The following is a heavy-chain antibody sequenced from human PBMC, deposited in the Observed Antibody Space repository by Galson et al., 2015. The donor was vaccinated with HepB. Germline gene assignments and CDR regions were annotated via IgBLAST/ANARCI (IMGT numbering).Heavy chain of an antibody. CDR3: ARDFISRYDSSGHDAFDI. D-gene: IGHD3-22*01. V-gene: IGHV6-1*01. CDR2: TYYRSKWYN. Sequence: CAISGDSVSSNSAAWNWIRQSPSRGLEWLGRTYYRSKWYNDYAVSVKSRITINPDTSKNQFSLQLNSVTPEDTAVYYCARDFISRYDSSGHDAFDIWGQGTMVTVSS. J-gene: IGHJ3*02. CDR1: GDSVSSNSAA.